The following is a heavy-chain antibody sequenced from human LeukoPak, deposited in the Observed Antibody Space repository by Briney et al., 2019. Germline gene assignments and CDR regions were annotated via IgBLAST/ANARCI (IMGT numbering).Heavy chain of an antibody. D-gene: IGHD1-26*01. Sequence: GGSLRLSCAASGFTFSSYSMNWVRQAPGKGLEWVSSISSSSSYIYYADSVKGRFTISRHNAKNSLYLQMNSLRAEDTAVYYCARDPRYSGSYYFDYWGQGTLVTVSS. V-gene: IGHV3-21*01. CDR1: GFTFSSYS. J-gene: IGHJ4*02. CDR2: ISSSSSYI. CDR3: ARDPRYSGSYYFDY.